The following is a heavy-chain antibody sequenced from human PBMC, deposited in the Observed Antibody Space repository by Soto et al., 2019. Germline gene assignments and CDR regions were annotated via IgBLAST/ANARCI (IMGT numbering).Heavy chain of an antibody. Sequence: HPGGSMRLCGAAPGFRVRSLGMRWVRQAPGKALASASSVPGNAIGTSYAHSVKGRFAISTHNSQNTLYLEMNSLRPEDPAVYYCAKERPSQWLAHFDFWGQGPQVTVSS. D-gene: IGHD6-19*01. CDR2: VPGNAIGT. J-gene: IGHJ4*02. CDR3: AKERPSQWLAHFDF. V-gene: IGHV3-23*01. CDR1: GFRVRSLG.